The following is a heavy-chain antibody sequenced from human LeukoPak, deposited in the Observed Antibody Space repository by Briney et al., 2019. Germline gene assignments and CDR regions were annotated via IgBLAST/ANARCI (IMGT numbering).Heavy chain of an antibody. Sequence: GGSLRLSRAASGFTFSNAWMSWVRQATGKGLEWVSRVRSETDGGTTDYAAPVQGRFTISRDDSKNTLYLQMNSLETDDTAVYYCTTLSYAAAPTWGQGTLVTVSS. CDR1: GFTFSNAW. D-gene: IGHD2-2*01. V-gene: IGHV3-15*01. CDR2: VRSETDGGTT. J-gene: IGHJ5*02. CDR3: TTLSYAAAPT.